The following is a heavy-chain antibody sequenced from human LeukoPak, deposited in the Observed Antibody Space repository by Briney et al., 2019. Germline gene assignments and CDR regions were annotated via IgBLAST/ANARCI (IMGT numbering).Heavy chain of an antibody. D-gene: IGHD6-13*01. CDR2: IKQDGSEK. CDR1: GFTFSSYW. CDR3: ERESLSSSWPLRNFQH. J-gene: IGHJ1*01. V-gene: IGHV3-7*01. Sequence: PGGSLRLSCAASGFTFSSYWMSWVRQAPGKGLEWVANIKQDGSEKYYVDSVKGRFTISRDNAKNSLYLQMNSLRAEDTAVYYCERESLSSSWPLRNFQHWGQGTLVTVSS.